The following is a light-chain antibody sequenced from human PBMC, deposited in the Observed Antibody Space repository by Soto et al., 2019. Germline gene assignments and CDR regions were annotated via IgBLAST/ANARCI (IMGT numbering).Light chain of an antibody. V-gene: IGKV3-15*01. Sequence: EIVMTQSPATLSVSPGERATLSCRASQSVSSNLAWYQQKAGQAPRLLMYGASTRATGIPARFSGSGSGTEFTLTISGLQSEDFAVYYCQQYNNWPRTFGQGTKVDIK. CDR3: QQYNNWPRT. CDR1: QSVSSN. CDR2: GAS. J-gene: IGKJ1*01.